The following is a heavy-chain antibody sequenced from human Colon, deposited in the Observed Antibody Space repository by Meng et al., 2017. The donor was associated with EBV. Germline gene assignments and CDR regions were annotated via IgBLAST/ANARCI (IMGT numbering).Heavy chain of an antibody. CDR2: IYHSGST. J-gene: IGHJ4*02. CDR1: GGSLSSRNW. V-gene: IGHV4-4*02. Sequence: VQLQESGPGLVKPSGTLSLPCAVSGGSLSSRNWWRWVRQPPGKGLEWIGEIYHSGSTNYNPSLKSRVTISVDESKNQFSLRLSSVTAADTAVYYCARVGAYCGGDCYHPRWGQGTLVTVSS. CDR3: ARVGAYCGGDCYHPR. D-gene: IGHD2-21*02.